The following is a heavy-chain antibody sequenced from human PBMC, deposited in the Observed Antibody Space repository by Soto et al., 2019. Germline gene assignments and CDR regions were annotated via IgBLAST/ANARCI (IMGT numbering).Heavy chain of an antibody. J-gene: IGHJ6*02. D-gene: IGHD5-18*01. Sequence: PGGSLRLSCTASGFTFGDYAMSWFRQAPGKGLEWVGFIRSKAYGGTTEYAASVKGRFTISRDDSKSIAYLQMNSLKTEDTAVYYCTRGPTAMDYYYYYGMDVWGQGTTVTVS. V-gene: IGHV3-49*03. CDR3: TRGPTAMDYYYYYGMDV. CDR2: IRSKAYGGTT. CDR1: GFTFGDYA.